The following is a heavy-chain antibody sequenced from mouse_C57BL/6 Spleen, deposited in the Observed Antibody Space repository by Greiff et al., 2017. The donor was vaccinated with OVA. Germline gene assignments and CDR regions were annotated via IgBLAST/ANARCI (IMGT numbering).Heavy chain of an antibody. Sequence: VQLQQSGPGLVQPVQSLSITCTVSGFSLTSYGVHWVRQSPGKGLEWLGVIWSGGSTDYNAAFISRLSISKDNSKSQVFFKMNSLQADDTAIYYCARRGYGSSWDFDYWGQGTTLTVSS. CDR3: ARRGYGSSWDFDY. D-gene: IGHD1-1*01. J-gene: IGHJ2*01. CDR1: GFSLTSYG. CDR2: IWSGGST. V-gene: IGHV2-2*01.